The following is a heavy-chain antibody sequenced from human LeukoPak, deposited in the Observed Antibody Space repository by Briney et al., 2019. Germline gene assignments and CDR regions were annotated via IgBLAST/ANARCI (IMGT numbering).Heavy chain of an antibody. CDR3: AKDHKGYCSGGSCYNWFDP. CDR1: GFTFSSYG. D-gene: IGHD2-15*01. V-gene: IGHV3-30*18. Sequence: GRSLRLSCAASGFTFSSYGMHWVRQAPGKGLEWVAVISYDGSNKYYADSVKGRFTISRDNSKNTLYLQMNSQRAEDTAVYYCAKDHKGYCSGGSCYNWFDPWGQGTLVTVSS. J-gene: IGHJ5*02. CDR2: ISYDGSNK.